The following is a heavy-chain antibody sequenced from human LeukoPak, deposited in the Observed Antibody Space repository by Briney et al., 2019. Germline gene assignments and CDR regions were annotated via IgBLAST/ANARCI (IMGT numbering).Heavy chain of an antibody. D-gene: IGHD3-10*01. V-gene: IGHV4-59*01. CDR2: IYYSGST. Sequence: SETLSLTCTVSGGSISTYYWTWIRQPPGKGLEWIGYIYYSGSTNYNPSLKSRVTISVDTSKNQFSLKLTSLTAADTAVYYCAKDLRRSWFGELLYRAYDYWGQGTLVTVSS. CDR1: GGSISTYY. J-gene: IGHJ4*02. CDR3: AKDLRRSWFGELLYRAYDY.